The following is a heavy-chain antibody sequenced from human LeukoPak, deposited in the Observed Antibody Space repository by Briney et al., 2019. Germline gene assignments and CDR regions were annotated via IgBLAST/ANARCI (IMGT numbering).Heavy chain of an antibody. V-gene: IGHV4-39*02. J-gene: IGHJ5*02. Sequence: SETLSLTCTVSGGSISSSSYYWGWIRQPPGKGLEWIGSIYYSGSTYYNPSLKSRVTISVDTSKNHFSLKLTSVTASDTAVYYCARSIGMLYTVGGFDPWGQGALVTVSS. CDR2: IYYSGST. CDR1: GGSISSSSYY. D-gene: IGHD2-8*01. CDR3: ARSIGMLYTVGGFDP.